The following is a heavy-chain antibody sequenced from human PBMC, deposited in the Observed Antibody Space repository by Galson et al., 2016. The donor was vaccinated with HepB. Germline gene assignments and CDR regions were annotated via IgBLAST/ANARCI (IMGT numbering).Heavy chain of an antibody. CDR1: GFAFSNYN. J-gene: IGHJ3*02. CDR3: ARFHDSFDI. Sequence: SLRLSCAASGFAFSNYNMNWVRQAPGKGLEWVSSINSTSSYIYYADSLEGRFTISRDNAKNSLYLQMNSLRAEDTAVYYCARFHDSFDIWGQGTKVTVST. V-gene: IGHV3-21*01. CDR2: INSTSSYI.